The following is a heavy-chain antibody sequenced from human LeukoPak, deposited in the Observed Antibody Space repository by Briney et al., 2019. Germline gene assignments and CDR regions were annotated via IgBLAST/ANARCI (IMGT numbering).Heavy chain of an antibody. CDR2: IYYSGST. CDR3: ARGPYVYYYYGMDV. J-gene: IGHJ6*02. V-gene: IGHV4-39*01. CDR1: GGSISSSSYY. Sequence: KPSETLSLTCTVSGGSISSSSYYWGWIRQPPGKGLEWIGSIYYSGSTYYNPSLKSRVTISVDTSKNQFSLKLSSVTAADTAVYYCARGPYVYYYYGMDVWGQGTTVTVSS. D-gene: IGHD3-16*01.